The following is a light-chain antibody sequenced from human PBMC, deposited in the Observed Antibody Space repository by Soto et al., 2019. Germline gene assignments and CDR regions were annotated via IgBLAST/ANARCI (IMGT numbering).Light chain of an antibody. J-gene: IGLJ1*01. CDR2: EVS. CDR3: FSYTSSGTYV. Sequence: QSALTQPASVSGSPGQSITISCTVTSSDVGNYTYVSWYQQHPGNAPKLMIYEVSNRPSGVSNRFSGSKSGNAASLTISGRQAEDDTDYYCFSYTSSGTYVFGTGTKVTVL. V-gene: IGLV2-14*01. CDR1: SSDVGNYTY.